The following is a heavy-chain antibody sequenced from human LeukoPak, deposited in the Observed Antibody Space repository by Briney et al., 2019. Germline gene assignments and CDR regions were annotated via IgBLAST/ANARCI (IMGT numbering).Heavy chain of an antibody. J-gene: IGHJ4*02. CDR2: ISSSGSTI. CDR3: ARTQPTYDSKGQIFDY. V-gene: IGHV3-48*03. D-gene: IGHD3-22*01. Sequence: GGSLRLSCAASGFTFSSYEMNWVRQAPGKGLEWVSYISSSGSTIYYADSVKGRFTISRDNAKSSLYLQMNSLRAEDTAVYYCARTQPTYDSKGQIFDYWGQGTLVTVSS. CDR1: GFTFSSYE.